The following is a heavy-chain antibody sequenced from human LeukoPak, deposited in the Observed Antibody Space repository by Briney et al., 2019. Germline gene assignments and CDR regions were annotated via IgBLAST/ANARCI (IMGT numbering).Heavy chain of an antibody. J-gene: IGHJ4*02. CDR3: TRDLYGSGSYYNYFGY. V-gene: IGHV3-73*01. CDR2: IRSKANSYAT. D-gene: IGHD3-10*01. Sequence: PGGSLRLSCAASGFTFSGSAMHWVRQASGKGLEWVGRIRSKANSYATAYAASVKGRFTISRDDSKSTAYLQMNSLKTEDTAVYYCTRDLYGSGSYYNYFGYWGQGTLVTVSS. CDR1: GFTFSGSA.